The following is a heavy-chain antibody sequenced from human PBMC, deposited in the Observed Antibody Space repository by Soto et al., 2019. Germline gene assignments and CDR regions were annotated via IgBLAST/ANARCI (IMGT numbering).Heavy chain of an antibody. J-gene: IGHJ6*02. CDR3: ARDDPYYDILTGRGDYYYYYGMDV. Sequence: SVKVSCKASGGTFSSYTISWVRKAPGQGLEWMGRVIPILGIANYAQKFQGRVTITADKSTSTAYMELSSLRSEDTAVYYCARDDPYYDILTGRGDYYYYYGMDVWGQGTTVTVSS. V-gene: IGHV1-69*02. CDR2: VIPILGIA. D-gene: IGHD3-9*01. CDR1: GGTFSSYT.